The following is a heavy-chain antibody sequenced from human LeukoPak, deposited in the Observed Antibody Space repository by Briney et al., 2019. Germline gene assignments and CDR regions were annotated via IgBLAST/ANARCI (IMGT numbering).Heavy chain of an antibody. CDR1: GGSISSYY. J-gene: IGHJ6*02. Sequence: SETLSLTCTVSGGSISSYYWSWIRQPAGKGLEWIGRIYTSGSTNYNPSLKSRVTMSVDTSKNQFSLKLSSATAADTAVYYCARAPTDDYVWGSYRPQEDYYGMDVWGQGTTVTVSS. V-gene: IGHV4-4*07. CDR2: IYTSGST. CDR3: ARAPTDDYVWGSYRPQEDYYGMDV. D-gene: IGHD3-16*02.